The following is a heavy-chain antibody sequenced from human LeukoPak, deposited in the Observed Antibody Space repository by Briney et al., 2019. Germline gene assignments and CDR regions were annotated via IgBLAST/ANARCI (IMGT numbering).Heavy chain of an antibody. V-gene: IGHV1-3*01. CDR2: ISAGNGNT. J-gene: IGHJ5*02. Sequence: ASVKVSCKASGYTFTSYAIHWVRQAPGQRLEWMGWISAGNGNTKYSQNFQGRVTFISNTSATTAFMELSSLRSEDAAVYYCGRSGRYRPSDLWGQETLVTVSS. CDR1: GYTFTSYA. CDR3: GRSGRYRPSDL. D-gene: IGHD1-26*01.